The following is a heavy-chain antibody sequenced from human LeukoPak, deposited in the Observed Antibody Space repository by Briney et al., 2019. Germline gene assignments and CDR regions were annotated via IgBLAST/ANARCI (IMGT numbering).Heavy chain of an antibody. CDR1: GGSISSYY. V-gene: IGHV4-59*08. CDR2: IYYSGST. Sequence: SETLSLTCTVSGGSISSYYWSWIRQPPGKGLEWIGYIYYSGSTNYNPSLKSRVTISVDTSKNQFSLKLSSVTAADTAVYYCAASPRAIFWEDYWYFDLWGRGTLVTVSS. CDR3: AASPRAIFWEDYWYFDL. J-gene: IGHJ2*01. D-gene: IGHD3-3*01.